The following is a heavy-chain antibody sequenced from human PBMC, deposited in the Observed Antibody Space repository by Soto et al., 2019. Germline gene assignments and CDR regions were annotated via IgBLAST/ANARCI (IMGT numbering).Heavy chain of an antibody. CDR3: ARALGPRSNFYY. V-gene: IGHV4-4*07. Sequence: ATWSLTCTVSGGSISSYYWSWIRQPAGKGLEWIGRIYTSGSTNYNPSLKSRVPLSVDTSQNQYSLKLSSVTAADTAVYYCARALGPRSNFYYWGQGTLVTV. CDR2: IYTSGST. J-gene: IGHJ4*02. D-gene: IGHD3-16*01. CDR1: GGSISSYY.